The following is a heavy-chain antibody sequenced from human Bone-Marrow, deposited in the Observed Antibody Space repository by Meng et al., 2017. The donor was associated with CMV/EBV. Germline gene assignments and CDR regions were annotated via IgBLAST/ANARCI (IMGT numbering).Heavy chain of an antibody. V-gene: IGHV3-30-3*01. CDR3: ARDKAVYNYDSTGYYYTLDHYYYGMDV. J-gene: IGHJ6*02. CDR1: GFTFAFSTYT. D-gene: IGHD3-22*01. Sequence: GESLKISCAASGFTFAFSTYTLHWVRQAPGKGLEWVAVISHDGSNKYYADSVKGRFTISRDNSKNTLYLQMNSLRAEDTAVYYCARDKAVYNYDSTGYYYTLDHYYYGMDVWGQGTTVTVSS. CDR2: ISHDGSNK.